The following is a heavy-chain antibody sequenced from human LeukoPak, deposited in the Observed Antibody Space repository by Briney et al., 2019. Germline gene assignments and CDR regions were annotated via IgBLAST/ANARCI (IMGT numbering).Heavy chain of an antibody. Sequence: QSGGSLRLSCAASGFTFSSDAMSWVRQAPGKGLEWVSAISGSGGSTYYADSVKGRFTISRDNSKNTLYLQMNSLRAEDTAVYYCARDVFPYYGLLPGPNEAFDIWGQGTRVTVSS. J-gene: IGHJ3*02. CDR3: ARDVFPYYGLLPGPNEAFDI. CDR1: GFTFSSDA. CDR2: ISGSGGST. D-gene: IGHD3-9*01. V-gene: IGHV3-23*01.